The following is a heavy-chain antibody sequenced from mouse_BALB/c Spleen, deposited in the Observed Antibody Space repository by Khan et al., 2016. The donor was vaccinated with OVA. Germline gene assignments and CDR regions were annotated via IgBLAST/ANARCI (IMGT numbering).Heavy chain of an antibody. Sequence: QVQLQQSGAELAKPGASVKMSCTASGYTFTSYWMHWIKQRPGQGLEWIGYLNPTYGYTDYNQKFKDKATLTADKSSSTAYMQLSSLTSDDSAVYYCARYRIDYWGQGTALTVSS. V-gene: IGHV1-7*01. D-gene: IGHD2-12*01. CDR3: ARYRIDY. J-gene: IGHJ2*01. CDR1: GYTFTSYW. CDR2: LNPTYGYT.